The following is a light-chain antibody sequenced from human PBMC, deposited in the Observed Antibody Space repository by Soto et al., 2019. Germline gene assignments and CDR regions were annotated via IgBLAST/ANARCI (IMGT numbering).Light chain of an antibody. Sequence: DIQMTQSPSTLSASVGDRVTITCRASQSISSWLAWYHQKPRKAPKLLIYKASSLASGVPSRFSGSGSGTEFTLTISSLQPDDFATYYCQQYSTYSRTFGQWTKGEIK. V-gene: IGKV1-5*03. CDR2: KAS. CDR1: QSISSW. J-gene: IGKJ1*01. CDR3: QQYSTYSRT.